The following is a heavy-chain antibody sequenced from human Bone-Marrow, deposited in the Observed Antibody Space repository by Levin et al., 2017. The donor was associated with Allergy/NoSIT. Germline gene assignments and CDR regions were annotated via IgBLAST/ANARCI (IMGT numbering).Heavy chain of an antibody. Sequence: GESLKISCAASGFTFSSYEMNWVRQAPGKGLEWVSYISSSGSTIYYADSVKGRFTISRDNAKNSLYLQMNSLRAEDTAVYYCATGLRFLEWSKINNWFDPWGQGTLVTVSS. CDR1: GFTFSSYE. CDR2: ISSSGSTI. D-gene: IGHD3-3*01. J-gene: IGHJ5*02. V-gene: IGHV3-48*03. CDR3: ATGLRFLEWSKINNWFDP.